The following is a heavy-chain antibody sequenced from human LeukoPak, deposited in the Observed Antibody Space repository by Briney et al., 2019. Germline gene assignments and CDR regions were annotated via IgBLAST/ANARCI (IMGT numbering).Heavy chain of an antibody. CDR1: GGSISSGDYY. CDR2: IYYSGST. Sequence: SQTLSLTCTVSGGSISSGDYYWGWIRQPPGKGLEWIGSIYYSGSTYYNPSLKSRVTISVDTSKNQFSLKLSSVTAADTAVYYCARVDDFGTDYWGQGTLVTVSS. D-gene: IGHD3-3*01. V-gene: IGHV4-39*01. J-gene: IGHJ4*02. CDR3: ARVDDFGTDY.